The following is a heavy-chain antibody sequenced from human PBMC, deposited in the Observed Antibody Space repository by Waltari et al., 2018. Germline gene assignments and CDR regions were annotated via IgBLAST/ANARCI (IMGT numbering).Heavy chain of an antibody. J-gene: IGHJ5*02. D-gene: IGHD6-19*01. Sequence: QITLKESGPTLVKPTQTLTLTCTFSGFSLSTSGVGVGWIRQPPGKALEWLALIYWNDDKRYSPSLKSRLTITKDTSKNQVVLTMTNMDPVDTATYYCAHSGGLNSIHGWNWFDPWGQGTLVTVSS. CDR3: AHSGGLNSIHGWNWFDP. CDR2: IYWNDDK. CDR1: GFSLSTSGVG. V-gene: IGHV2-5*01.